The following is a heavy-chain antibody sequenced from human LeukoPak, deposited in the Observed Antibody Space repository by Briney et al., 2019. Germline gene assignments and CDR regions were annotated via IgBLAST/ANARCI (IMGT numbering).Heavy chain of an antibody. CDR1: GGSFSGYY. J-gene: IGHJ6*03. V-gene: IGHV4-34*01. Sequence: PSETLSLTCAVYGGSFSGYYWSWIRQPPGKGLEWIGEINHSGSTNYNPSLKSRVTISVDTSKNQFSLKLSSVTAADTAVYYCARGGHCSSTSCYFFRGEAYYMDVWGKGTTVTVSS. CDR3: ARGGHCSSTSCYFFRGEAYYMDV. CDR2: INHSGST. D-gene: IGHD2-2*01.